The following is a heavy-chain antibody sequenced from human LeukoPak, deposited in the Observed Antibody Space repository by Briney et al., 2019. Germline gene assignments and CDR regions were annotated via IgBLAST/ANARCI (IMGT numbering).Heavy chain of an antibody. CDR3: TRDGSQWPRPYWFDP. V-gene: IGHV1-69*13. Sequence: SVKVSCKASGGTFSCYAISWVRQAPGQGLEWMGGIIPIFGTANYAQKFQGGVTITADESTSTAYMELSSLRSEDTAVYYCTRDGSQWPRPYWFDPWGQGTLVTVSS. D-gene: IGHD6-19*01. CDR2: IIPIFGTA. CDR1: GGTFSCYA. J-gene: IGHJ5*02.